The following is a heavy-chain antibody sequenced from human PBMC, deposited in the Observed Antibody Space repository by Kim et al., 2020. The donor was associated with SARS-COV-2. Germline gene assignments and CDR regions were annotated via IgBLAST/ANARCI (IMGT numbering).Heavy chain of an antibody. CDR3: AVLLGYSYGPMDY. J-gene: IGHJ4*02. V-gene: IGHV4-39*05. CDR2: IYYSRST. Sequence: SETPSLTCTVSGGSISSNNYYWGWIRQPPGKGLEWIGSIYYSRSTYYNPSLKTRVTISVDTSKNKFSLKVSSLTSADTAVYYGAVLLGYSYGPMDYWDQG. D-gene: IGHD5-18*01. CDR1: GGSISSNNYY.